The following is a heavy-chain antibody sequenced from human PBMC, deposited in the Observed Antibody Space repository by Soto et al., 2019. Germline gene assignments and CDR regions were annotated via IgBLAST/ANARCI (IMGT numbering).Heavy chain of an antibody. CDR2: INPNSGGT. Sequence: ASVKVSCKASGYTFTGYYMHWVRQAPGQGLEWMGWINPNSGGTNYAQKFQGWVTMTRDTSISTAYMELSRLRSEDTAVYYCARDLRDGYTKGTFDYWGQGTLVTVST. CDR1: GYTFTGYY. D-gene: IGHD5-12*01. V-gene: IGHV1-2*04. CDR3: ARDLRDGYTKGTFDY. J-gene: IGHJ4*02.